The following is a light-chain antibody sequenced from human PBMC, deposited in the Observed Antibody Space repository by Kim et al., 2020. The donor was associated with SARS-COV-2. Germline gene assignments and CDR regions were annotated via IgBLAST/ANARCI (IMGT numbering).Light chain of an antibody. CDR2: GAS. CDR1: QSVSSNF. Sequence: SLSPGERATPSCRASQSVSSNFLAWYQQKPGQAPRLLIYGASSRATGIPDRFSGSGSGTDFTLTISRLEPEDFAVYYCQQYAYSLTFGGGTKVEI. V-gene: IGKV3-20*01. J-gene: IGKJ4*01. CDR3: QQYAYSLT.